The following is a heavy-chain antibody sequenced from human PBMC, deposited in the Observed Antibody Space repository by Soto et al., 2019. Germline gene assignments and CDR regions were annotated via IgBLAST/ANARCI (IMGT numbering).Heavy chain of an antibody. J-gene: IGHJ3*02. CDR1: GGSISSGDYY. D-gene: IGHD1-26*01. V-gene: IGHV4-30-4*01. CDR2: IYYSGST. Sequence: QVQLQESGPGLVKPSQTLSLTCTVSGGSISSGDYYWSWIRQPPGKGLEWIGYIYYSGSTYYNPSLKSRVTISVDTSKNQFSLKLSSVTAADTAVYYCARDLLVVGATYYADAFDIWGQGTMVTVSS. CDR3: ARDLLVVGATYYADAFDI.